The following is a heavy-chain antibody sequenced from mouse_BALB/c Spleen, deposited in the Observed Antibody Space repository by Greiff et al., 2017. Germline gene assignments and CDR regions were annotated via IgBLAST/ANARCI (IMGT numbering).Heavy chain of an antibody. J-gene: IGHJ4*01. D-gene: IGHD1-3*01. V-gene: IGHV1-7*01. CDR3: ATLKNYYAMDY. CDR1: GYTFTSYW. Sequence: QVQLQQSGAELAKPGASVKMSCKASGYTFTSYWMHWVKQRPGQGLEWIGYINPSTGYTEYNQKFKDKATLTADKSSSTAYMQLSSLTSEDSAVYYCATLKNYYAMDYWGQGTSVTVSS. CDR2: INPSTGYT.